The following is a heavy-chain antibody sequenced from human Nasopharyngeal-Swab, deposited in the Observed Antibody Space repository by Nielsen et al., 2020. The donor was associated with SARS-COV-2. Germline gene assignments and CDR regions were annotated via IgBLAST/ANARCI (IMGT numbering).Heavy chain of an antibody. CDR3: ARDPLSSWQAIGNWYFDL. J-gene: IGHJ2*01. D-gene: IGHD6-13*01. Sequence: GGSLRLSCVASGLTFSDYYMSWIRQAPGKGLEWVSYMSNSGSTIYYADSVKGRFTISRDNAKNSLYLLLNSLRAEDSAVYYCARDPLSSWQAIGNWYFDLWGRGTLVTVSS. CDR1: GLTFSDYY. V-gene: IGHV3-11*04. CDR2: MSNSGSTI.